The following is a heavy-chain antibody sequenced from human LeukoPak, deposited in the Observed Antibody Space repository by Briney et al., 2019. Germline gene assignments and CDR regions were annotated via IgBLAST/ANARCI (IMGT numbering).Heavy chain of an antibody. CDR3: AREESGENLGTFDY. Sequence: GASVKVSCKASGYTFTSYGISWVRQAPGQGLEWMGWISAYNGNTNYAQKLQGRVTMTTDTSTSTAYMELRSLRSDDTAVYYCAREESGENLGTFDYWGQGTLVTVSS. V-gene: IGHV1-18*01. CDR2: ISAYNGNT. J-gene: IGHJ4*02. D-gene: IGHD7-27*01. CDR1: GYTFTSYG.